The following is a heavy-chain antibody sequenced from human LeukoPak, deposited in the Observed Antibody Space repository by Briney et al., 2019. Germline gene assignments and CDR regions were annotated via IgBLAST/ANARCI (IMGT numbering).Heavy chain of an antibody. V-gene: IGHV3-21*01. CDR2: ISSSSSYI. J-gene: IGHJ4*02. D-gene: IGHD3-10*01. Sequence: GGSLRLSCAASGFTFSSYSMKWVRQAPGKGLEWVSSISSSSSYIYYADSVKGRFTISRDNAKNSLYLQMNSLRAEDTAVYYCARARFGEGGYYFDYWGQGTLVTVSS. CDR3: ARARFGEGGYYFDY. CDR1: GFTFSSYS.